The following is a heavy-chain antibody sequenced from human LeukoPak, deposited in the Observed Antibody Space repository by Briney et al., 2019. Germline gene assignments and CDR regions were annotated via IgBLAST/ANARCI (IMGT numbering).Heavy chain of an antibody. J-gene: IGHJ4*02. CDR3: AREEPVYYGHFGY. Sequence: ASVKVSCKASGYTFTGYYMHWVRQAPGQGLEWMGCINPNSGGTNYAQKFQGRVTMTTNTSTSTAYMELSRRRSDDTAVYYCAREEPVYYGHFGYWGQGPLVTVSS. V-gene: IGHV1-2*02. CDR1: GYTFTGYY. D-gene: IGHD4-17*01. CDR2: INPNSGGT.